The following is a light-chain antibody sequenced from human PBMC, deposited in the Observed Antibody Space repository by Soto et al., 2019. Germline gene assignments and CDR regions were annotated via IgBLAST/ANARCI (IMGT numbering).Light chain of an antibody. J-gene: IGKJ5*01. CDR3: QQYGSSPPIT. Sequence: EIVLTQSPGTLSLSPGAGAPLSCRARQSVSSSYLAWYQQKPGQAPRLLIYGASSRATGIPDRFSGSGSGTDFTLTISRLEPEDFAVYYCQQYGSSPPITFGQGTRLEIK. CDR1: QSVSSSY. V-gene: IGKV3-20*01. CDR2: GAS.